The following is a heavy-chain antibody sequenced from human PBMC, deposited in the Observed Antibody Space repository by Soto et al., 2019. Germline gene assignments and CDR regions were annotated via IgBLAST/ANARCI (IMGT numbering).Heavy chain of an antibody. V-gene: IGHV4-39*07. Sequence: PSDTLSLTCTVSGGSISSSSYYWGWIRQPPGKGLEWIGSIYYSGSTYYNPSLKSRVTISVDTSKNQFSLKLSSVTAADTAVYYCAREGSTRFDPWGQGTLVTVSS. CDR3: AREGSTRFDP. CDR2: IYYSGST. D-gene: IGHD5-12*01. CDR1: GGSISSSSYY. J-gene: IGHJ5*02.